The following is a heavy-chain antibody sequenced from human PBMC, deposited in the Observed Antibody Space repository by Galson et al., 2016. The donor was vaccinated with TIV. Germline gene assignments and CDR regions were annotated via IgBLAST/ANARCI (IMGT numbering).Heavy chain of an antibody. Sequence: SLRLSCAASGFTFGSYPMNWVRQAPGKGLEWVAVISYDGTTEADSVKGRFTISRDKSKNTLYLQMNSLRVDDTAVYYCARTLNSYSFDYWGQGTLVTVSS. J-gene: IGHJ4*02. CDR1: GFTFGSYP. CDR3: ARTLNSYSFDY. V-gene: IGHV3-30-3*01. CDR2: ISYDGTT.